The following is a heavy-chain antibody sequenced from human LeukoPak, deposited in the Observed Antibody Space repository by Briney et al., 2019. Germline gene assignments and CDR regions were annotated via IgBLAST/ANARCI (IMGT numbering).Heavy chain of an antibody. D-gene: IGHD2-2*02. V-gene: IGHV3-23*01. CDR2: ISVSGGST. Sequence: GGSLRLSCAASGFTFSSYAMSWVRQSPGKGLEWVSGISVSGGSTYYADSVKGRFIISRDNSKNTLYLQMNSLRAEDTALYYCAKGGPLGYCTSTSCYTVFHWGQGTLVTVSS. J-gene: IGHJ4*02. CDR3: AKGGPLGYCTSTSCYTVFH. CDR1: GFTFSSYA.